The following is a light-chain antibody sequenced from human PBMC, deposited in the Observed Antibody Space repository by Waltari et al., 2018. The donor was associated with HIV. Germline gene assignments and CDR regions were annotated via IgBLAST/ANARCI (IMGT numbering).Light chain of an antibody. CDR2: SNN. Sequence: QSVLTQPPSASGTPGQRVTISCSGSSSNIGSNTVNWYQQLPGTAPKLLIYSNNRRPAWVPDRFSGSKSGTSASLAISGLQSEDEADYYCAAWDDSLNGPWVFGGGTKLTVL. V-gene: IGLV1-44*01. J-gene: IGLJ3*02. CDR1: SSNIGSNT. CDR3: AAWDDSLNGPWV.